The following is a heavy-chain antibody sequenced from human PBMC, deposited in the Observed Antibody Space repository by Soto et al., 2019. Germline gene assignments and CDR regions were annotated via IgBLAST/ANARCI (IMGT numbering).Heavy chain of an antibody. CDR1: GGSIGCSNYY. J-gene: IGHJ4*02. CDR3: ARPHNDYGDYVDF. CDR2: FYYSGST. Sequence: SETLSLTCSVSGGSIGCSNYYWGWIRQPPGKGLEWIGSFYYSGSTHYTPSFNGRATISVDTSMNQFFLSLTSVTAADTAVYYCARPHNDYGDYVDFWGQGTLVTVSS. D-gene: IGHD4-17*01. V-gene: IGHV4-39*01.